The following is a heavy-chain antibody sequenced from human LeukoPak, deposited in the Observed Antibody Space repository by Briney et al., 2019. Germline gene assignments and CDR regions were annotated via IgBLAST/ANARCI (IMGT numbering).Heavy chain of an antibody. Sequence: SETLSLTCAVYGGSFSGYYWSWIRQPPGKGLEWIGEINHSGSTNYNPSLKSRVTISVDTSKNQFSLKLSSVTAADTAVYYCARGAEGFDSWGQGTLVTVSS. CDR1: GGSFSGYY. J-gene: IGHJ4*02. CDR2: INHSGST. V-gene: IGHV4-34*01. CDR3: ARGAEGFDS.